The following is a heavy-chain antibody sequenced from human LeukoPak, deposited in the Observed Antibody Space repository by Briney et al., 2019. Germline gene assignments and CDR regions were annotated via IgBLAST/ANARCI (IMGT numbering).Heavy chain of an antibody. V-gene: IGHV3-7*01. CDR1: GITFRTFW. J-gene: IGHJ4*02. CDR3: ARDSAGYDY. Sequence: PGGSLRLSCAASGITFRTFWMSWVRQAPGKGLEWVANLKEDGSDKYYADSVKGRFTISRDNAKNSLFLQMSSLRVDDTAIYCCARDSAGYDYWGQGTLVTVSS. CDR2: LKEDGSDK. D-gene: IGHD5-12*01.